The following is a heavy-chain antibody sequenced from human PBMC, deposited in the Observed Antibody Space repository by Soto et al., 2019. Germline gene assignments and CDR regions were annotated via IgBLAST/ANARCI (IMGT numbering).Heavy chain of an antibody. CDR1: GLTFRTYA. D-gene: IGHD5-12*01. J-gene: IGHJ6*02. CDR3: ARDYYRFNSGYGFSMDV. Sequence: QVQLVESGGGVVQPGRSLRLSCAASGLTFRTYAMHWARQAPGKGLEWVAVISYDGSNKYYADSVKGRFTIARENSKNTLYLQMNSLRAEDTAVYYCARDYYRFNSGYGFSMDVWGQGTTVTVSS. V-gene: IGHV3-30-3*01. CDR2: ISYDGSNK.